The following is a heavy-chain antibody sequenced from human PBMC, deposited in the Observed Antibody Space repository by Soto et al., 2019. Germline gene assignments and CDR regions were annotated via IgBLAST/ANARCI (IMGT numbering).Heavy chain of an antibody. J-gene: IGHJ4*02. CDR2: ISSSSSYI. Sequence: EVQLVESGGGLVKPGGSLRLSCAASGFTFSNYNMNWVRQAPGKGLEWVSSISSSSSYIYYADSVKGRFTISRDNAKNSLYLQMNSLRAEDTAVYYCARGSAEAGTVAIDHWGQGTLVTVSS. CDR3: ARGSAEAGTVAIDH. D-gene: IGHD6-19*01. CDR1: GFTFSNYN. V-gene: IGHV3-21*01.